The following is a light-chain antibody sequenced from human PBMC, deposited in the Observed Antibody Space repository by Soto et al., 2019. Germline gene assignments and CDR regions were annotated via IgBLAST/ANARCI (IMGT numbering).Light chain of an antibody. J-gene: IGKJ2*01. CDR3: QQYNNWPQT. V-gene: IGKV3-15*01. Sequence: EIVMTQSPATLSVSPGERATLSCRASQSVGSNLAWYQHKPGQAPRLLMYDASTRATGIPARFSGSGSGTEFTLTIGSLQSGDFAVYYCQQYNNWPQTFGQGTKVDIK. CDR1: QSVGSN. CDR2: DAS.